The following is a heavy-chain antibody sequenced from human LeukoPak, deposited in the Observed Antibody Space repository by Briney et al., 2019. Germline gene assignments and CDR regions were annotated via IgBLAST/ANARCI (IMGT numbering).Heavy chain of an antibody. CDR2: INSDGSST. J-gene: IGHJ4*02. D-gene: IGHD2-21*01. V-gene: IGHV3-74*01. CDR1: GFTFSSYW. CDR3: TRDRRHMVVHHYFDY. Sequence: PGGSLRLSCAASGFTFSSYWMHWVRQAPGKGLVWVSRINSDGSSTSYADSVKGRFTISRDNAKNTLYLQMNSLRAEDTAVYYCTRDRRHMVVHHYFDYWGQGTLVTVSS.